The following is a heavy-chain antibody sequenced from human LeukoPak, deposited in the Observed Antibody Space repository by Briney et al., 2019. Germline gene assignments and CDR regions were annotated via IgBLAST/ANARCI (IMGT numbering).Heavy chain of an antibody. Sequence: KPSETLSLTCTVSGGSISSSSYYWGWIRQPPGKGLEWIGSIYYSGSTYYNPSLKSRVTISVDTSKNQFSLKLSSVTAADTAVYYCARHVRFLEWFADYYYYMDVWGKGTTVTVSS. J-gene: IGHJ6*03. CDR2: IYYSGST. V-gene: IGHV4-39*01. CDR3: ARHVRFLEWFADYYYYMDV. CDR1: GGSISSSSYY. D-gene: IGHD3-3*01.